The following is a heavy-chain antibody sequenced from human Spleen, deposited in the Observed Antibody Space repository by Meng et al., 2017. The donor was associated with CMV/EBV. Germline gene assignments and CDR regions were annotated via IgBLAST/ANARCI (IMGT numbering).Heavy chain of an antibody. J-gene: IGHJ4*01. D-gene: IGHD2-2*01. Sequence: ASVKVSCKASGYMFSTYGISWLRQAPGQGPEWMGWISTNRGYTKYAQGLQGRVTTTTDTSTSTVYMELKSLRADDTAVYYCARDEVPAAPFDHWGHGTLVTVSS. CDR2: ISTNRGYT. CDR1: GYMFSTYG. CDR3: ARDEVPAAPFDH. V-gene: IGHV1-18*01.